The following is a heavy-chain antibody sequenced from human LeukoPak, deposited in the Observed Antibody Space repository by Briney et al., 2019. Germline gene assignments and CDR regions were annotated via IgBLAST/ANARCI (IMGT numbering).Heavy chain of an antibody. V-gene: IGHV3-74*01. D-gene: IGHD5-12*01. CDR3: IRTLIVATSPYMDV. J-gene: IGHJ6*03. CDR1: GFTFSIYW. Sequence: GGSLRLSCAASGFTFSIYWMHWLPHAPGKGLVWCSRVNSGGTGTTYADSGEGRFTIYRGNAKNQMSLQMNSMRAEDTAIYYCIRTLIVATSPYMDVWGQGTVVTVSS. CDR2: VNSGGTGT.